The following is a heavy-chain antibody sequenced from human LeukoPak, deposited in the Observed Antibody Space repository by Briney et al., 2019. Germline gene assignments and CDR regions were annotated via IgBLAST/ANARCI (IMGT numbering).Heavy chain of an antibody. CDR1: GFTFSSYS. V-gene: IGHV3-64*01. Sequence: GGSLRLSCAASGFTFSSYSMHWVRQAPGKGLESVSAIISNGGSTYYANSVKGRFTISRDNSKNTLYLQMGSLRVEDMAVYYCARVRMGATVSDFYYYYMDVWGKGSTVTVSS. J-gene: IGHJ6*03. D-gene: IGHD1-26*01. CDR2: IISNGGST. CDR3: ARVRMGATVSDFYYYYMDV.